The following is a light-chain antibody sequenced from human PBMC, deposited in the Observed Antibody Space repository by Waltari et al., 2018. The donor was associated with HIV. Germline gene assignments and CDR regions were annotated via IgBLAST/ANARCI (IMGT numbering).Light chain of an antibody. CDR3: AAWDDSLNGLV. J-gene: IGLJ1*01. V-gene: IGLV1-44*01. Sequence: QSVLTQPPSASGTPGQRVTISCSGSSSNIGRNTVNWYQQLPGTAPKLLSYSNNQRPSGVPDRFSGSKSGTSASLAISGLQSEDEADYYCAAWDDSLNGLVFGTGTKVTVL. CDR2: SNN. CDR1: SSNIGRNT.